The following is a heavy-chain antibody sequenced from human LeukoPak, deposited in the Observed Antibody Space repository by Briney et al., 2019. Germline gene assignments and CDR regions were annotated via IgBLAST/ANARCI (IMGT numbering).Heavy chain of an antibody. J-gene: IGHJ4*02. CDR3: ARDSNFWSGYYAGIPDY. CDR2: INPNSGGT. V-gene: IGHV1-2*02. Sequence: ASVTVSCKASGYTFSGYYIHWLRQAPGQGLEWMGWINPNSGGTNYVQKFQGRVTMTRDTFISTAYMELSRLRSDDTAVYYCARDSNFWSGYYAGIPDYWGQGTLVTVSS. CDR1: GYTFSGYY. D-gene: IGHD3-3*01.